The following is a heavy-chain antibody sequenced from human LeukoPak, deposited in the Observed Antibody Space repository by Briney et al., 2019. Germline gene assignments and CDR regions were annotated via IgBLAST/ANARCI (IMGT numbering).Heavy chain of an antibody. Sequence: GESLNISLKGSGYSFVSYLIGWVRQMPGKGLEWMGIIYPGDSDIRYSPSFQGQVTISADKSISTVYLQWSSLKASDSAMYYCARGSSCSGGSCPLDYWGQGTLVIVSS. CDR2: IYPGDSDI. J-gene: IGHJ4*02. D-gene: IGHD2-15*01. CDR1: GYSFVSYL. CDR3: ARGSSCSGGSCPLDY. V-gene: IGHV5-51*01.